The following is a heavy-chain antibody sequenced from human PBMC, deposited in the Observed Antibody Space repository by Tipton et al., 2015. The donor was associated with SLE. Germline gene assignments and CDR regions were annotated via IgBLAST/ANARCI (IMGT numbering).Heavy chain of an antibody. CDR3: ARDLGYGEYGGYFDY. CDR1: GFTFSSYE. D-gene: IGHD4-17*01. J-gene: IGHJ4*02. CDR2: ISSSGSTI. V-gene: IGHV3-48*03. Sequence: SLRLSCAASGFTFSSYEMNWVRQAPGKGLEWVSYISSSGSTIYNADSVKGRFTISRDNAKNSLYLQMNSLRAEDTAVYYCARDLGYGEYGGYFDYWGQGTLATVSS.